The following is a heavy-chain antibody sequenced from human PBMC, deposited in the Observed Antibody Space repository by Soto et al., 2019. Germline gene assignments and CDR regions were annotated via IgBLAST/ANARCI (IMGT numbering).Heavy chain of an antibody. CDR1: GFTFSDYS. V-gene: IGHV3-30-3*01. CDR3: ARGRHFDY. Sequence: PWGSLRLSCAASGFTFSDYSMHWVRQAPGKGLEWLAVISYDGSNKYYADSVKGRFTISRDNSKNTLYLQMNSLRAEDTAVYYCARGRHFDYWGQGTLVTVSS. CDR2: ISYDGSNK. J-gene: IGHJ4*02.